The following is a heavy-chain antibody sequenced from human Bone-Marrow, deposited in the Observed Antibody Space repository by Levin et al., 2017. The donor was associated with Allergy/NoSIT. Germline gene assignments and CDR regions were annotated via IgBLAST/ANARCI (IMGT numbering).Heavy chain of an antibody. V-gene: IGHV1-2*02. CDR2: INPNSGGT. D-gene: IGHD6-13*01. CDR1: GYTFTGYY. J-gene: IGHJ5*02. CDR3: ARDPSSSWYRGP. Sequence: GESLKISCKASGYTFTGYYMHWVRQAPGQGLEWMGWINPNSGGTNYAQKFQGRVTMTRDTSISTAYMELSRLRSDDTAVYYCARDPSSSWYRGPWGQGTLVTVSS.